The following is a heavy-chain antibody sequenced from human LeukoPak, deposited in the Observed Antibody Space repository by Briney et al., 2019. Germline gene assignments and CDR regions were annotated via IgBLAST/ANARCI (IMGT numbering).Heavy chain of an antibody. J-gene: IGHJ5*02. V-gene: IGHV4-34*01. D-gene: IGHD3-10*01. Sequence: SETLSLTCTVSGGSISSYYWSWIRQPPGKGLEWIGEINHSGSTNYNPSLKSRVTISVDTSKNQFSLKLSSVTAADTAVYYCASGNYGSGSYRPRGNWFDPWGQGTLVTVSS. CDR2: INHSGST. CDR3: ASGNYGSGSYRPRGNWFDP. CDR1: GGSISSYY.